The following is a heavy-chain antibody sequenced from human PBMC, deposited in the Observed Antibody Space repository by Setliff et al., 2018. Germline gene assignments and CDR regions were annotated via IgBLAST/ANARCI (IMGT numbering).Heavy chain of an antibody. CDR3: ARVGYNFWSGYSPDAFDI. V-gene: IGHV4-61*09. D-gene: IGHD3-3*01. Sequence: SETLSLTCTVSGGSVNSGYDNWNWLRQPAGKGLEWIGHINRRGSTNFSPSLKSRVTISLDTSKNQFSLNLTSVTAADTAVYYCARVGYNFWSGYSPDAFDIWGQGTMVTVSS. CDR2: INRRGST. CDR1: GGSVNSGYDN. J-gene: IGHJ3*02.